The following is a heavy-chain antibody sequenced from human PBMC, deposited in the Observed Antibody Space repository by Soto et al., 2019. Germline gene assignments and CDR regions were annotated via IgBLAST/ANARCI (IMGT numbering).Heavy chain of an antibody. J-gene: IGHJ3*02. CDR1: GGTFSSYA. D-gene: IGHD1-1*01. CDR3: ARETGAFRGPIEVAFDI. Sequence: QVQLVQSGAEVKKPGSSVKVSCKASGGTFSSYAISWVRQAPGQGLEWMGGIIPIFGTANYAQKFQGRVTITADESTSTAYMELSSLRSEDTAVYYCARETGAFRGPIEVAFDIWGQGTMVTVSS. CDR2: IIPIFGTA. V-gene: IGHV1-69*01.